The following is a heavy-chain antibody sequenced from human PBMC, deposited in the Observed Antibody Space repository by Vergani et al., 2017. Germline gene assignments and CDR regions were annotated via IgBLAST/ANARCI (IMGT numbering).Heavy chain of an antibody. D-gene: IGHD3-10*01. CDR1: GYIFSNFW. J-gene: IGHJ3*01. CDR3: ASGGHGSENGGALQL. Sequence: EKQLVQSGSETKKPGESLKISCQAFGYIFSNFWIGCVRQRPGRGLEWMGIIYPADSEVKSTPTFRGQVIFSVATSVNTAYLQWRSLQASDTATYFCASGGHGSENGGALQLWGQGTNITVSS. V-gene: IGHV5-51*01. CDR2: IYPADSEV.